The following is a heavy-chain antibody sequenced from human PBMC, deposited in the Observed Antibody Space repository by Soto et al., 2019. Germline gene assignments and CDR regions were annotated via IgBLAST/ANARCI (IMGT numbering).Heavy chain of an antibody. V-gene: IGHV4-31*03. CDR3: ARGRNDVAVAGIGFYFDY. D-gene: IGHD6-19*01. CDR2: VSHSGST. Sequence: SETLSLTCTVSGGSISSAAYYLSWLRQHPGQGREWIGYVSHSGSTYYNPSLKSRVTISVDTSKNQFSLKLSSVTAADTAVYYCARGRNDVAVAGIGFYFDYWGQGTLVTVSS. CDR1: GGSISSAAYY. J-gene: IGHJ4*02.